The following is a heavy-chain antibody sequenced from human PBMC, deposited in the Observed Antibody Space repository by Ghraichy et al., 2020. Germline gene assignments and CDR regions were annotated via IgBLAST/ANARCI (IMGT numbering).Heavy chain of an antibody. CDR2: MNSGGGDT. V-gene: IGHV3-23*01. D-gene: IGHD1-14*01. CDR3: AKTVVRYYSDS. CDR1: GFTLSRYA. Sequence: LSLTCAASGFTLSRYAMTWVRQAPGKGLEWVSLMNSGGGDTFYADSVKGWFTISGDNSKNTLYLQMNSLRAEDTAVYYCAKTVVRYYSDSWGQGTLVTVSS. J-gene: IGHJ4*02.